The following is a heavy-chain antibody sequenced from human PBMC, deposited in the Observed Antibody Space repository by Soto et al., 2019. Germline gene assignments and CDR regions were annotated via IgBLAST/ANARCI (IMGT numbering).Heavy chain of an antibody. J-gene: IGHJ4*02. CDR2: MNPNSGNT. Sequence: QVQLVQSGAEVKKPGASVKVSCKASGYTFTSYDINWVRQATGQGLEWMGWMNPNSGNTGYAQKFQGRVTMTRNTSISTAYMELSSLRSEDTAVYYCARIRGLYCSGGSCSGVDFDYWGQGTLVTVSS. D-gene: IGHD2-15*01. V-gene: IGHV1-8*01. CDR3: ARIRGLYCSGGSCSGVDFDY. CDR1: GYTFTSYD.